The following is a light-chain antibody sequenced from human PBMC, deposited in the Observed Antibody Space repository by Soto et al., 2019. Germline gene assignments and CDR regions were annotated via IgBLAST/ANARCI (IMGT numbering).Light chain of an antibody. V-gene: IGKV3-20*01. CDR3: QHYQGGHPIA. J-gene: IGKJ5*01. CDR2: DVF. CDR1: QSVSAR. Sequence: IVLTQSRFTLSLSPGERATLSCRASQSVSARLAWYKHKPGQPPRLLISDVFNRASGVAERFSGSGSETDFTLIIRRLEPEDSALYYCQHYQGGHPIAFGQGTRLEIK.